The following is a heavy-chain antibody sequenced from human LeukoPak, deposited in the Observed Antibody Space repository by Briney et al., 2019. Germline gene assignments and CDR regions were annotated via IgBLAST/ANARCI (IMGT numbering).Heavy chain of an antibody. V-gene: IGHV1-2*06. CDR3: VSRGDGGFDY. J-gene: IGHJ4*02. D-gene: IGHD3-16*01. CDR2: MNPNSGDT. CDR1: GYTFTGYY. Sequence: ASVKVSCKASGYTFTGYYVHWVRQAPGQGLEWLGRMNPNSGDTHYAQKFQGRVTMTRDTSISTAYMELNNLTFDDTAVCYCVSRGDGGFDYWGQGTLVTVPS.